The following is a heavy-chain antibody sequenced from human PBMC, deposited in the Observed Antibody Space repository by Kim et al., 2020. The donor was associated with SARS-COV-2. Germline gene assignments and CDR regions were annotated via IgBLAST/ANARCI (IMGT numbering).Heavy chain of an antibody. CDR1: GFTFSSYG. Sequence: GGSLRLSCAASGFTFSSYGMHWVRQAPGKGLEWVAVISYDGSNKYYADSVKGRFTISRDNSKNTLYLQMNSLRAEDTAVYYCAKAPGADDAFDIWGQGTMVTVSS. CDR3: AKAPGADDAFDI. CDR2: ISYDGSNK. V-gene: IGHV3-30*18. J-gene: IGHJ3*02.